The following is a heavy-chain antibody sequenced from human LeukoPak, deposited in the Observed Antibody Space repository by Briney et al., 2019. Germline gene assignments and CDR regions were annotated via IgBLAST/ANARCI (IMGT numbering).Heavy chain of an antibody. CDR2: ISWNSGSI. J-gene: IGHJ4*02. CDR1: GFTFDDYA. V-gene: IGHV3-9*01. CDR3: ARGSFWSGYYSDY. D-gene: IGHD3-3*01. Sequence: GGSLRLSCAASGFTFDDYAMHWVRQAPGKGLEWVSGISWNSGSIGYADSVKGRFTISRDNAKNSLYLQMNSLRAEDTALYYCARGSFWSGYYSDYWGQGTLVTVSS.